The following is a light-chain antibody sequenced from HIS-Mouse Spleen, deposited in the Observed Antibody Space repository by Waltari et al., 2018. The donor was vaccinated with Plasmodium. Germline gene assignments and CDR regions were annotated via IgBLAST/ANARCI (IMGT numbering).Light chain of an antibody. Sequence: QSALTQPASVSGSPGQSITISCTGTSSDVGSYNLVSWYQQHPGKAPKLMIYEGSKRPSGVSNRSSGAKSGNTASLTISGLQAEDEADYYCCSYAGSSTYVVGTGTKVTVL. CDR3: CSYAGSSTYV. V-gene: IGLV2-23*01. CDR2: EGS. J-gene: IGLJ1*01. CDR1: SSDVGSYNL.